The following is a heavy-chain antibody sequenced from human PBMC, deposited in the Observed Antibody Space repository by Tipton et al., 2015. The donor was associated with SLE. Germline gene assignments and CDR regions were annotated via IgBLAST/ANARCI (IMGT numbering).Heavy chain of an antibody. J-gene: IGHJ5*02. Sequence: TLSLTCAVSGGSISSGGYSWSWIRQPPGKGLEWIGEINHSGSTNYNPSLKSRVTISVDTSKNQFSLKLSSVTAADTAVYYCARGGGPYGSGSSNWFDPWGQGTLVTVSS. CDR2: INHSGST. V-gene: IGHV4-30-2*01. CDR1: GGSISSGGYS. CDR3: ARGGGPYGSGSSNWFDP. D-gene: IGHD3-10*01.